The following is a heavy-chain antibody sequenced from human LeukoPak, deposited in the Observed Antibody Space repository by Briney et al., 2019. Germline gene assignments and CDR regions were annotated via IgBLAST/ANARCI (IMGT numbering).Heavy chain of an antibody. V-gene: IGHV4-59*01. CDR2: THYSGGT. CDR3: AREKSPDYCSGGSCYFDY. J-gene: IGHJ4*02. CDR1: GDSIRSYY. Sequence: PSETLSLTCTVSGDSIRSYYWNWVRQPPGKSLEWIGFTHYSGGTSYNPSLKSRVTISVDTSKNQFSLKLSSVTAADTAVYYCAREKSPDYCSGGSCYFDYWGQGTLVTVSS. D-gene: IGHD2-15*01.